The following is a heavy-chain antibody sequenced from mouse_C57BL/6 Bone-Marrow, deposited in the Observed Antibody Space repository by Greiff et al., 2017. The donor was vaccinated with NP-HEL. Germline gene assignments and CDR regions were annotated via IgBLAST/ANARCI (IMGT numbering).Heavy chain of an antibody. CDR1: GYTFTEYT. CDR2: FYPGSGSI. J-gene: IGHJ1*03. Sequence: VQLQQSGAELVKPGASVKLSCKASGYTFTEYTIPWVKQRSGQGLEWIGWFYPGSGSIKYNEKFKDKATLTADNSSSTVYMDLSSLTSEESAVYFCARHGDYFGSSYGYFDVWGTGTTGTVSS. D-gene: IGHD1-1*01. CDR3: ARHGDYFGSSYGYFDV. V-gene: IGHV1-62-2*01.